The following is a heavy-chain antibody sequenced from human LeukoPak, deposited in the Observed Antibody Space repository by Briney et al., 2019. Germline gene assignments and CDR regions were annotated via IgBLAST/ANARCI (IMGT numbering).Heavy chain of an antibody. CDR2: ISANNGET. V-gene: IGHV1-18*04. Sequence: ASVKVSCKASGYTFTNYGISWVRQAPGQGLEWMSWISANNGETRYAHNFQGRVTMTTDTSTTTAYMELRSLRSDDTAVYYCARVPPSANHLFRSDYWGQGTQVTVSS. D-gene: IGHD1-14*01. J-gene: IGHJ4*02. CDR1: GYTFTNYG. CDR3: ARVPPSANHLFRSDY.